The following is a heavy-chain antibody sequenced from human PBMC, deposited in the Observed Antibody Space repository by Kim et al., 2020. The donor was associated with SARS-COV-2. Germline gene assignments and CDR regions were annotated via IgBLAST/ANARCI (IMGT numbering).Heavy chain of an antibody. D-gene: IGHD3-10*01. CDR3: ARGNYYGSGSYYSRFDP. J-gene: IGHJ5*02. V-gene: IGHV4-34*01. Sequence: LKSRVTISVDTSKNQFSLKLSSVTAADTAVYYCARGNYYGSGSYYSRFDPWGQGTLVTVSS.